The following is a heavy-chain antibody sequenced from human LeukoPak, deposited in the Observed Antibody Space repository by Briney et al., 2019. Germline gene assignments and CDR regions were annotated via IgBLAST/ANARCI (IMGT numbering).Heavy chain of an antibody. J-gene: IGHJ5*01. CDR1: GGSFNSYI. D-gene: IGHD6-19*01. Sequence: SVKVSCKASGGSFNSYILSWVRQAPGQGLEWMGRITPLLDKADYAQKFQSRITITADSSTSTAYMELSSLRSDDTAVYYCARDRVAISVAGFDSWGQGTLVIVSS. CDR2: ITPLLDKA. CDR3: ARDRVAISVAGFDS. V-gene: IGHV1-69*08.